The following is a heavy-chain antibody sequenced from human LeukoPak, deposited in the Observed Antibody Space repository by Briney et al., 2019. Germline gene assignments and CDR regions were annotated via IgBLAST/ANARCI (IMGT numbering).Heavy chain of an antibody. Sequence: GGSLRLSCAASGFTFSSYAMHWVRQAPGKGLEWVAVISYDGSNIYYADSVKGRFTISRDNPKNTLYLQVNSLRAEDTAVYYCARDLRLWFGDVYGMDVWGQGTTVTVSS. V-gene: IGHV3-30*04. D-gene: IGHD3-10*01. J-gene: IGHJ6*02. CDR2: ISYDGSNI. CDR1: GFTFSSYA. CDR3: ARDLRLWFGDVYGMDV.